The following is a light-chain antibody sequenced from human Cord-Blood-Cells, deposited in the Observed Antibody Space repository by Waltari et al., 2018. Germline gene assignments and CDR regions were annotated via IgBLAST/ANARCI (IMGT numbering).Light chain of an antibody. CDR3: QQYNSYSPA. J-gene: IGKJ1*01. CDR1: QSISSW. CDR2: DAS. V-gene: IGKV1-5*01. Sequence: DLQMTQSPSPLSASVGDRVTITCRASQSISSWLAWYQQKPGKAPKLLIYDASSLESGVPSRFSGSGSGTEFTLTISSLQPDDFATYYCQQYNSYSPAFGQGTKVEIK.